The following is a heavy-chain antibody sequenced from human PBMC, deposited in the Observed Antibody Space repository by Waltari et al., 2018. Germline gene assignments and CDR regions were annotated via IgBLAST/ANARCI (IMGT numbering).Heavy chain of an antibody. Sequence: QLQLQESGPGLVKPSETLSLTCTVSGGSISSSSYYWGWIRQPPGKGLEWLGNIYYSGSTYDNPSLKSRVTISVDTSKNQFSLKLSSVTAADTAVYYCARIVVPAYYYYYMDVWGKGTTVTISS. CDR3: ARIVVPAYYYYYMDV. V-gene: IGHV4-39*07. J-gene: IGHJ6*03. CDR1: GGSISSSSYY. D-gene: IGHD2-2*01. CDR2: IYYSGST.